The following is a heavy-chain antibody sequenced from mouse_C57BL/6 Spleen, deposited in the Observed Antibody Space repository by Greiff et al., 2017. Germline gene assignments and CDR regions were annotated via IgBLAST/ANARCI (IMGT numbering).Heavy chain of an antibody. CDR1: GYTFTSYW. J-gene: IGHJ1*03. CDR2: IHPNSGST. V-gene: IGHV1-64*01. Sequence: QVQLKQPGAELVKPGASVKLSCKASGYTFTSYWMHWVKQRPGQGLEWIGMIHPNSGSTNYNEKFKSKATLTVDKSSSTAYMQLSSLTSEDSAVYYCARNSDYYGSSSHWYFDVWGTGTTVTVSS. CDR3: ARNSDYYGSSSHWYFDV. D-gene: IGHD1-1*01.